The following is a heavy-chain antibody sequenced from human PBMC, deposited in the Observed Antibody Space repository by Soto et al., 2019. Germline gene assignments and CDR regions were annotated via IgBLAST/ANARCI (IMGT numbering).Heavy chain of an antibody. V-gene: IGHV3-30*18. Sequence: GGSLRLSCAASGFTFSSYGMHWVRQAPGKGPEWVAVISYDGSNKYYADSVKGRFTISRDNSKNTLYLQMNSLRAEDTAVYYCAKAGIQLWSSYFDYWGQGTLVTVSS. D-gene: IGHD5-18*01. CDR2: ISYDGSNK. J-gene: IGHJ4*02. CDR3: AKAGIQLWSSYFDY. CDR1: GFTFSSYG.